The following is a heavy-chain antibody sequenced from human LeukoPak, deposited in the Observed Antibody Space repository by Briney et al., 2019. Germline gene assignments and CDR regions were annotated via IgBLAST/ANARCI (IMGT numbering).Heavy chain of an antibody. D-gene: IGHD4-17*01. CDR1: GGSISSYY. J-gene: IGHJ5*02. V-gene: IGHV4-59*01. Sequence: SETLSLTCTASGGSISSYYWSWIRQPPGKGLEWIGYIYYSGSTNYNPSLKSRVTISVDTSKNQFSLKLSSVPAADRAVYYCARTSTVTTGSWFDPWGQGTLVTVSS. CDR3: ARTSTVTTGSWFDP. CDR2: IYYSGST.